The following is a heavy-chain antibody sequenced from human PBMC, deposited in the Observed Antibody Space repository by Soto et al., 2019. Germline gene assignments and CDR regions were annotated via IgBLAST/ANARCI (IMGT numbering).Heavy chain of an antibody. V-gene: IGHV3-23*01. CDR3: EKVGIGRSPELDS. Sequence: EVQLLESGGGLIQPGGSLRLSCAASGFTFSSFAMTWVRQAPGKGLQWISSISDGPDGAYYADSVKGRFTISRDNSKNTLSLQMDILRPDDTSHYYCEKVGIGRSPELDSWGQGTLVTVSS. CDR1: GFTFSSFA. J-gene: IGHJ4*02. D-gene: IGHD1-7*01. CDR2: ISDGPDGA.